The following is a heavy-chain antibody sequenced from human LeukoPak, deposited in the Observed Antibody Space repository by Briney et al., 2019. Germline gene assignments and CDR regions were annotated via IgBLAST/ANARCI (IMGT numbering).Heavy chain of an antibody. CDR1: GFTFSSYA. V-gene: IGHV3-30*03. Sequence: PGGSLRLSCAASGFTFSSYAMYWVRQAPGKGLGWVSVISSDGRKQNYADSVKGRFTISRDISKNTLNLQMNSLRVEDTAVYYCARDVSRGYLRPLDVWGQGTTVTVSS. CDR3: ARDVSRGYLRPLDV. J-gene: IGHJ6*02. CDR2: ISSDGRKQ. D-gene: IGHD5-18*01.